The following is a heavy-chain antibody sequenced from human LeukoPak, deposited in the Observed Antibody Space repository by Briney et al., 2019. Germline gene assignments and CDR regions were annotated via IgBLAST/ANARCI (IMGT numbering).Heavy chain of an antibody. CDR3: AKDIRGWQLPPGIFDWYFDL. CDR2: ISWNSGSI. D-gene: IGHD2-15*01. Sequence: QTGGSLRLSCAASGFTISRYAMHWVRQAPGKGLEWVSGISWNSGSIGYADSVKGRFTISRDNAKNSLYLQMNSLRAEDTALYYCAKDIRGWQLPPGIFDWYFDLWGRGTLVTVSS. J-gene: IGHJ2*01. V-gene: IGHV3-9*01. CDR1: GFTISRYA.